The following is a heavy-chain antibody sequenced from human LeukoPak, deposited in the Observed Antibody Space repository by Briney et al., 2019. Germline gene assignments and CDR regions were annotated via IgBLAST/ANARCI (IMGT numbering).Heavy chain of an antibody. D-gene: IGHD5-12*01. V-gene: IGHV3-23*01. CDR3: ARDPVATTLGGGVDY. CDR1: GFTFSIYA. J-gene: IGHJ4*02. CDR2: INHNSGRT. Sequence: GGSLRLSCAASGFTFSIYAMSWVRQAPGKGLEWVSGINHNSGRTYYADSVKGRFTISRDNSKNTLYLQMNSLRAEDTAVYYCARDPVATTLGGGVDYWGQGTLVTVSS.